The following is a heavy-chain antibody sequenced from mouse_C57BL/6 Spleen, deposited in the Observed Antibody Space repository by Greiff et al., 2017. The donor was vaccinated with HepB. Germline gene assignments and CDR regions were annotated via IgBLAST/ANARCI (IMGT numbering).Heavy chain of an antibody. V-gene: IGHV1-64*01. CDR3: ARSPFITTVVARAY. J-gene: IGHJ3*01. CDR1: GYTFTSYW. CDR2: IHPNSGST. D-gene: IGHD1-1*01. Sequence: VKLQQPGAELVKPGASVKLSCKASGYTFTSYWMHWVKQRPGQGLEWIGMIHPNSGSTNYNEKFKSKATLTVDKSSSTAYIQLSSLTSEDSAVYYCARSPFITTVVARAYWGQGTLVTVSA.